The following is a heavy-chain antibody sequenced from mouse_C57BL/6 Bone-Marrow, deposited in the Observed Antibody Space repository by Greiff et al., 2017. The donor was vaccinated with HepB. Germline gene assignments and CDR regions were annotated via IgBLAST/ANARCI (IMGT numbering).Heavy chain of an antibody. J-gene: IGHJ2*01. CDR2: IHPSDSDT. V-gene: IGHV1-74*01. Sequence: QVQLQQPGAELVKPGASVKVSCKASGYTFTSYWMHWVKQRPGQGLEWIGRIHPSDSDTNYNQKFKGKATLTVDKSSSTAYMQLSSLTSEDSAVYYCARHERITTALYFDYWGQGTTLTVSS. CDR3: ARHERITTALYFDY. D-gene: IGHD1-2*01. CDR1: GYTFTSYW.